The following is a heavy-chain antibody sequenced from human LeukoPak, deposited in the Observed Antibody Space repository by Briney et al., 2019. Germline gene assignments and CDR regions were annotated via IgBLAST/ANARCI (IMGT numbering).Heavy chain of an antibody. J-gene: IGHJ4*02. CDR1: GFTFSNYW. CDR3: AKDLGIATY. CDR2: ISGSGGST. V-gene: IGHV3-23*01. D-gene: IGHD6-13*01. Sequence: PGGSLRLSCGASGFTFSNYWMSWVRQAPRKGLEWVSAISGSGGSTYYADSVKGRFTISRDNSKNTLYLQMNSLRAEDTAVYYCAKDLGIATYWGQGTLVTVSS.